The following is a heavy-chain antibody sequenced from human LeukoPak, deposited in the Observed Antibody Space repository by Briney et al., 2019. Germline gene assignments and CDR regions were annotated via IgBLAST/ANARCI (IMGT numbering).Heavy chain of an antibody. Sequence: GGSLRLSCAASGFTVDTFMSWVRQAPGRGLEWVSSISSSGSDIYYADSVKGRFTISRDNARNSLYLQMSSLRAEDTAVYYCARDGSSSWYSMDVWGQGTTVTVSS. CDR2: ISSSGSDI. J-gene: IGHJ6*02. V-gene: IGHV3-21*01. D-gene: IGHD6-13*01. CDR1: GFTVDTF. CDR3: ARDGSSSWYSMDV.